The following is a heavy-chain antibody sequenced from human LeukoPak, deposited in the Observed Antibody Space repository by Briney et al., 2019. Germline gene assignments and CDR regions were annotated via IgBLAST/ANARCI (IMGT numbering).Heavy chain of an antibody. D-gene: IGHD5-18*01. J-gene: IGHJ4*02. CDR3: ARDGPTAYFDY. Sequence: PGGSLRLSCAASGFTFSSYWMSWVRQAPGKGLEWVANIKQDGSEKYYVDSVKGRFTISRDNTKNSLYLQMNSLRAEDTAVYYCARDGPTAYFDYWGQGTLVTVSS. CDR2: IKQDGSEK. CDR1: GFTFSSYW. V-gene: IGHV3-7*01.